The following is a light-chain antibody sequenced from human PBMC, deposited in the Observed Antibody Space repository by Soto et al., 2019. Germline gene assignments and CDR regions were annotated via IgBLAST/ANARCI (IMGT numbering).Light chain of an antibody. CDR2: GDT. J-gene: IGLJ3*02. CDR1: SSNIGAGYD. V-gene: IGLV1-40*01. Sequence: QSVLTQPPSVSGAPGQRVTISCTGSSSNIGAGYDVHWYQVVPGTAPKLLIYGDTNRPSGVPDRFSGSKSGSSASLAITGIQAEDEADYYCQSYDTSLNDLEGVFGGGTKVTVL. CDR3: QSYDTSLNDLEGV.